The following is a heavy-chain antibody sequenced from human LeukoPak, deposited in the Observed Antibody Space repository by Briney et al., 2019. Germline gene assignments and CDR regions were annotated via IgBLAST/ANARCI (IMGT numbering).Heavy chain of an antibody. CDR2: IYHSGST. Sequence: SETLSLTCAVSSYSISSGYYWGWIRQPPGKGLEWIGSIYHSGSTYYNPSLKSRVTISVDTSKNQFSLKLSSATAADTAVYYCARQGGIAAAGSIDYWGQGTLVTVSS. CDR3: ARQGGIAAAGSIDY. D-gene: IGHD6-13*01. CDR1: SYSISSGYY. V-gene: IGHV4-38-2*01. J-gene: IGHJ4*02.